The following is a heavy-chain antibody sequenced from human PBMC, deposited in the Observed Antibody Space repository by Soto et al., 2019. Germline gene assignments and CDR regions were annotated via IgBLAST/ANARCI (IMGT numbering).Heavy chain of an antibody. D-gene: IGHD3-10*01. CDR1: GFTLSSYW. Sequence: EVQLVESGGGIVQPGGSVRLSCAASGFTLSSYWIHWVRQAPGKGLVGVSRINGDGSTTNYADSLKGRFTISRDNAKNTMFLQMNSLRAEDTAVYFCARGRSGSYSFDYWGQGTLVTVSS. CDR3: ARGRSGSYSFDY. CDR2: INGDGSTT. V-gene: IGHV3-74*01. J-gene: IGHJ4*02.